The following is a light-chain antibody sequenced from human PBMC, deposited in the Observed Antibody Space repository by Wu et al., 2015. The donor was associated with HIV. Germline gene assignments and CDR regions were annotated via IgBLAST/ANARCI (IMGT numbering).Light chain of an antibody. J-gene: IGKJ5*01. Sequence: EVLVTQSPATLYLSVGERAALSCRASQSIGNSLGWYQQRPGQAPRLLIYDASTRPTGIPARFSGSGSETDFTLTISSLEPEDFAIYYCQQRSKWPLTFGQGTRLEIK. CDR3: QQRSKWPLT. V-gene: IGKV3-11*01. CDR1: QSIGNS. CDR2: DAS.